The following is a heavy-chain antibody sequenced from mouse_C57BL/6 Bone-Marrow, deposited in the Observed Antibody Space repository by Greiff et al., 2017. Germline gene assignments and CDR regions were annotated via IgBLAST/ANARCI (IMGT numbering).Heavy chain of an antibody. CDR3: SRQVTTVLATKYFDV. V-gene: IGHV5-9*01. CDR1: GFTFSSYT. Sequence: EVQRVESGGGLVKPGGSLKLSCAASGFTFSSYTMSWVRQTPEKRLQWVAAISGGGGNTYSPDSVKGRFTISRDNDKKILYLQMSSLRSEDTALYYCSRQVTTVLATKYFDVWGTGTTVTVSS. D-gene: IGHD1-1*01. J-gene: IGHJ1*03. CDR2: ISGGGGNT.